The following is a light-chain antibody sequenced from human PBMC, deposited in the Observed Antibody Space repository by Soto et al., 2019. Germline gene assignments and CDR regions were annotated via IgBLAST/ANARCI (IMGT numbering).Light chain of an antibody. CDR2: EVS. CDR3: SSYAGANSVV. Sequence: QSVLTQPPSASVSPGQSVTISCTGMSSDVGGYNYVSWYQQHPGKAPKLMIYEVSKRPSGVPDRFSGSKSGNTASLTVSGLQAEDEADYYCSSYAGANSVVFGGGTKLTVL. V-gene: IGLV2-8*01. J-gene: IGLJ2*01. CDR1: SSDVGGYNY.